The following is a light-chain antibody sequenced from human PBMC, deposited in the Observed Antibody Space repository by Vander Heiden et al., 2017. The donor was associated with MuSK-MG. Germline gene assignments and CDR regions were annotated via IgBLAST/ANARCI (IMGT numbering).Light chain of an antibody. CDR1: QSVLHSYNKKHY. J-gene: IGKJ4*01. CDR3: QEYYSTPPT. V-gene: IGKV4-1*01. Sequence: DIVMTQSPDSLAVTLGETATINCKSSQSVLHSYNKKHYLAWYPQKAGAPPKLLIYWGSTRDSGVPDRFRGSGSGTDFSLAISRRQAEDFAGYYRQEYYSTPPTFGGGTKVEIK. CDR2: WGS.